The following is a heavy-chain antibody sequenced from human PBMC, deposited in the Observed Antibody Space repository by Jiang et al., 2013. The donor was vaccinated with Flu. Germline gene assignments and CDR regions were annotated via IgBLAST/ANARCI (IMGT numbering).Heavy chain of an antibody. CDR1: GGTFSNFA. J-gene: IGHJ2*01. Sequence: SGAEVKKPGSSVKVSCKASGGTFSNFAISWVRQAPGQGLEWVGGIVPFFGTTNYAQKFQGRVTITADESTSTAYMELTSLRSEDTAVYYCARYGAVTTFGVWYFDLVGPWHRDHCLL. CDR3: ARYGAVTTFGVWYFDL. V-gene: IGHV1-69*01. D-gene: IGHD3-16*01. CDR2: IVPFFGTT.